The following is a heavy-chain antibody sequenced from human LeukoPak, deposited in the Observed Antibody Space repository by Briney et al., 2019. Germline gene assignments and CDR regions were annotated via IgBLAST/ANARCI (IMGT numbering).Heavy chain of an antibody. V-gene: IGHV3-30-3*01. CDR1: GFTFSSYA. Sequence: GGSLRLSCAASGFTFSSYAMHWVRQAPGKGLEWVALISYDGNKKHYAASVKGRFTISRDNSKNTLFLQMTTLRPEDTAVYYCARVHSSSWYCCSDFWGQGTLVTVSS. D-gene: IGHD6-13*01. CDR3: ARVHSSSWYCCSDF. J-gene: IGHJ4*02. CDR2: ISYDGNKK.